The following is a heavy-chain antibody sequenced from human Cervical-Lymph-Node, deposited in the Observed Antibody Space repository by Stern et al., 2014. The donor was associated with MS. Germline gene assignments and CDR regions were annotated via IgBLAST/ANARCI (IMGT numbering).Heavy chain of an antibody. CDR2: ISYDGDNK. Sequence: QVQLVESGGGVVQPGRSLRLSCAASGFTFSLYDMHWVRQAPGKGLEWVAAISYDGDNKFYTDSVKGRFTISRDNSKSTLYLQLNSLRPEDTAIYYCAKDPRIHDSSGYLDAWGQGTLVTVSS. V-gene: IGHV3-30*18. CDR1: GFTFSLYD. D-gene: IGHD3-22*01. J-gene: IGHJ5*02. CDR3: AKDPRIHDSSGYLDA.